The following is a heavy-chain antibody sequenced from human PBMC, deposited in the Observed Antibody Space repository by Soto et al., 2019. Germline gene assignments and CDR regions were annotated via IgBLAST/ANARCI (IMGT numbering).Heavy chain of an antibody. V-gene: IGHV5-51*01. D-gene: IGHD3-16*01. J-gene: IGHJ6*02. CDR2: IYPGDSDT. CDR3: ARRGRGFGGYYYGMDV. CDR1: GYSFTSYG. Sequence: GQSLKISCKGSGYSFTSYGIGWVLQTPWKGLEWMGIIYPGDSDTRYSPSFQGQVTISADKSISTAYLQWSSLKASDTAMYYCARRGRGFGGYYYGMDVWGQGTTVTVSS.